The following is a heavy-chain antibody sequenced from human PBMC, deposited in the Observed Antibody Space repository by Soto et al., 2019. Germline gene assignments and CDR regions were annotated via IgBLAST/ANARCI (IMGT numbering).Heavy chain of an antibody. J-gene: IGHJ4*02. D-gene: IGHD6-13*01. CDR3: ASRAGGSSWPFY. V-gene: IGHV3-23*01. CDR1: GFTFSTYA. Sequence: EVQLLESGGGLVQPGGSLRLSCAASGFTFSTYAMSWVRQAPGKGLEWVSAIPGSGSSTFYADSGKGRFTISRDNSRNTLYLQLNSLRAEDTAIYYCASRAGGSSWPFYWGQGTLVTVSS. CDR2: IPGSGSST.